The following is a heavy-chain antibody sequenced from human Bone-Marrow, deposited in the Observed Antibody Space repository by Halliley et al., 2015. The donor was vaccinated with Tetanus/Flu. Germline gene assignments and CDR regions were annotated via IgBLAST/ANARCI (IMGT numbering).Heavy chain of an antibody. CDR2: IYYSGST. V-gene: IGHV4-31*03. D-gene: IGHD3-3*01. J-gene: IGHJ5*02. CDR3: ARGVGNNWFDP. Sequence: TLSLTCTVSGGFIRSGGYYWSWIRQHPGKGLEWIGNIYYSGSTYYNPSLKSRVTISVDTSKNKFSLRLSSVTAADTAVYYCARGVGNNWFDPWGQGTLVTVSS. CDR1: GGFIRSGGYY.